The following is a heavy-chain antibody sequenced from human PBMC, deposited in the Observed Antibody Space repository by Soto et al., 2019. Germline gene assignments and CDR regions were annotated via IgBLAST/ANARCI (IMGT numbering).Heavy chain of an antibody. J-gene: IGHJ4*02. CDR2: IRDSDSGGTT. CDR1: GFTFSSCT. CDR3: AKVRVGIDVDFDY. Sequence: TGGSLRLSCAASGFTFSSCTMSWVRQAPAKGLEWVSAIRDSDSGGTTYYADSVKGRFTISRDDSKNTLYLQMSSLRAEDTAMYYCAKVRVGIDVDFDYWGQGALVTVS. D-gene: IGHD2-21*01. V-gene: IGHV3-23*01.